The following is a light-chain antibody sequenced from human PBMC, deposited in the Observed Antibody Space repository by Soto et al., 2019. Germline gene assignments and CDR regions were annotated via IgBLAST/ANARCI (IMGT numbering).Light chain of an antibody. CDR3: AAWDGSLSAVL. Sequence: QPVLTQSPSASGTPGQRVTISCSGSRSNIGTYTVNWYQQLPGTAPTLLIYLNTQRPSGVPNRFSGSKSGTSASLAISGLQSEDEAEYYCAAWDGSLSAVLFGGGTKVTVL. V-gene: IGLV1-44*01. CDR1: RSNIGTYT. J-gene: IGLJ2*01. CDR2: LNT.